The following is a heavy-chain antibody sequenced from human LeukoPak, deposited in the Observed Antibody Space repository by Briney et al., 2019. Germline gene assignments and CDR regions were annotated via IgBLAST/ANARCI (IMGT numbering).Heavy chain of an antibody. D-gene: IGHD2-15*01. V-gene: IGHV7-4-1*02. CDR2: INTSTGNP. CDR1: GYTFTSYA. J-gene: IGHJ5*02. Sequence: GASVKVSCKASGYTFTSYAMNWVRQAPGQGLEWMGWINTSTGNPTYAQGFTGRSVFSLDTSVSTAYLQISSLKAEDTAVYYCARESCSGGSCYHNWFDPWGQGTLVTVSS. CDR3: ARESCSGGSCYHNWFDP.